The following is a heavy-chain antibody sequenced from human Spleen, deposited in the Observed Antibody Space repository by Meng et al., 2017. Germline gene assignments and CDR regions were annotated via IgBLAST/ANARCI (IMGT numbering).Heavy chain of an antibody. Sequence: GESLKISCAASGFTLSGYWMTWVRQAPGKGLEWVSYIGGSGGSTYYADSVKGRFTISRDNSKNLVHLQMNSLRDEDTAVYYCARESYGMDVWGQGTTVTVSS. CDR1: GFTLSGYW. V-gene: IGHV3-23*01. J-gene: IGHJ6*02. CDR3: ARESYGMDV. CDR2: IGGSGGST.